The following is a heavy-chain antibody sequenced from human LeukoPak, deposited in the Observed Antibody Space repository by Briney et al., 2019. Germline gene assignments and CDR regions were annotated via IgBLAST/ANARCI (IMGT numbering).Heavy chain of an antibody. J-gene: IGHJ6*03. CDR3: AKKGNNYYYSYMDV. Sequence: GGSLRLSCAASGFTFSDYSMNWVRQAPGKGLQWVSFISSSRNTIYYADSVKGRFTISRDNSKSTLYLQMNSLRAEDTAVYYCAKKGNNYYYSYMDVWGKGTTVTVSS. CDR1: GFTFSDYS. CDR2: ISSSRNTI. V-gene: IGHV3-48*01. D-gene: IGHD2/OR15-2a*01.